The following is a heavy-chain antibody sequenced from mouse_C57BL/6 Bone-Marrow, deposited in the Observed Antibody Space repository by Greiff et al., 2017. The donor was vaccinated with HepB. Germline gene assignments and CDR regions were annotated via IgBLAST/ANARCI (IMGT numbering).Heavy chain of an antibody. V-gene: IGHV5-6*02. Sequence: DVMLVESGGDLVKPGGSLKLSCAASGFTFSSYGMSWVRQTPDKRLEWVATISSGGSYTYYPDSVKGRFTISRDNAKNTLYLQMSSLKSEDTAMYYCARRDYGYPLDYWGQGTTLTVSS. CDR2: ISSGGSYT. CDR1: GFTFSSYG. D-gene: IGHD2-2*01. CDR3: ARRDYGYPLDY. J-gene: IGHJ2*01.